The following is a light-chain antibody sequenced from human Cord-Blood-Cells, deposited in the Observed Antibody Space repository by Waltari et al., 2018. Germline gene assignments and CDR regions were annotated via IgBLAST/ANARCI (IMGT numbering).Light chain of an antibody. Sequence: QSALTQPASVSGSPGQSITISCTGTSSDVGGYNYVSRYQQHPGKAPKLMIYDVSNRPSGVSNRFSGSKSGNTASLTISGLQADDEADYYCSSYTSSSTWVFGGGTKLTVL. CDR1: SSDVGGYNY. CDR3: SSYTSSSTWV. CDR2: DVS. J-gene: IGLJ3*02. V-gene: IGLV2-14*01.